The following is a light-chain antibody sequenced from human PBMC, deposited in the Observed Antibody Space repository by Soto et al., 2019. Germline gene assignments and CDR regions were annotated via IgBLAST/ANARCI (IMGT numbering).Light chain of an antibody. CDR2: EVS. CDR1: SSDVGGYKY. Sequence: QSALTQPASVSGSPGQSITISCTGTSSDVGGYKYVSWYQQYPGKAPKLMIFEVSNRPSGVSNRFSGSKSGNTASLTISGLQAEDEGDYYCSSYTSSSTYVFGTGTKLTVL. J-gene: IGLJ1*01. CDR3: SSYTSSSTYV. V-gene: IGLV2-14*01.